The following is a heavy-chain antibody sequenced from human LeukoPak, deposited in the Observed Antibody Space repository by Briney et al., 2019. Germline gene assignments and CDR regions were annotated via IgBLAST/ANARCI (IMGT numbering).Heavy chain of an antibody. D-gene: IGHD6-13*01. CDR2: INPNSGGT. Sequence: GASVKVSCKASGYTFTCYYMHWVRQAPGQGLEWMGRINPNSGGTNYAQKFQGRVTITRDRYISTAYMELSRLRSDDTAVYYCARAVAQQLVFDYWGQGTLVTVSS. V-gene: IGHV1-2*06. CDR3: ARAVAQQLVFDY. CDR1: GYTFTCYY. J-gene: IGHJ4*02.